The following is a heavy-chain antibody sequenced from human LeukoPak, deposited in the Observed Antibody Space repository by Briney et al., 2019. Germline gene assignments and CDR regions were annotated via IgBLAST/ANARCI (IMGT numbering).Heavy chain of an antibody. CDR1: GYTFTAYY. CDR3: ARVIAVAGVIDY. J-gene: IGHJ4*02. D-gene: IGHD6-19*01. CDR2: INPNSGGT. V-gene: IGHV1-2*04. Sequence: GASVKVSCKASGYTFTAYYMHWVRQAPGQGLEWMGWINPNSGGTNYAQKFQGWVTMTRDTSISTAYMELSSLRSEDTAVYYCARVIAVAGVIDYWGQGTLVTVSS.